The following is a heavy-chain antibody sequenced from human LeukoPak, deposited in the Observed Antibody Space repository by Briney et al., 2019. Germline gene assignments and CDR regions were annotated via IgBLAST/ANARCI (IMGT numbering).Heavy chain of an antibody. V-gene: IGHV3-33*01. Sequence: PGGSLRLSCTASGFTFSDYGMHWVRQPPGKGLEWVAVIWYDGSNKYYADSVKGRFTISRDNSKNTLYLQMNSLRAEDTAVYYCARDPSEMTTGYYYGMDVWGQGTTVTVSS. CDR2: IWYDGSNK. D-gene: IGHD1-14*01. CDR1: GFTFSDYG. J-gene: IGHJ6*02. CDR3: ARDPSEMTTGYYYGMDV.